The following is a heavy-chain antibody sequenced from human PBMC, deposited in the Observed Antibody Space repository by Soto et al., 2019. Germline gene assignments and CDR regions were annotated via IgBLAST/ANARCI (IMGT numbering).Heavy chain of an antibody. CDR2: ISYDGSNK. V-gene: IGHV3-30-3*01. CDR3: AGGEGNDQLLGVLDP. CDR1: GFTFSSYA. J-gene: IGHJ5*02. D-gene: IGHD2-2*01. Sequence: QVQLVESGGGVVQPGRSLRLSCAASGFTFSSYAMHWVRQAPGKGLEWVAVISYDGSNKYYADSVKGRFTISRDNYKNPLYLQMNSLRAEDTAVYYCAGGEGNDQLLGVLDPWGQGNLVTVSS.